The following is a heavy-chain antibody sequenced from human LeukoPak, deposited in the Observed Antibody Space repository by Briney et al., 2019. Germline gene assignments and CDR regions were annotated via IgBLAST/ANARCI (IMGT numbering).Heavy chain of an antibody. CDR3: ARGGTRDDYLAPLDFDY. V-gene: IGHV4-59*11. J-gene: IGHJ4*02. CDR1: GGSISSHY. D-gene: IGHD5-24*01. CDR2: IYYSGST. Sequence: SETLSLTCTVSGGSISSHYWSWIRQPPGKGLEWIGYIYYSGSTNYNPSLKSRVTISVDTSKNQFSLKLSSVTAADTAVYYCARGGTRDDYLAPLDFDYWGQGTLVTVSS.